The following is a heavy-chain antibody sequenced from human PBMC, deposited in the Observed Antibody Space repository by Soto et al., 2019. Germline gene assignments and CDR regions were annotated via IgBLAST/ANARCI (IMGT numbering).Heavy chain of an antibody. J-gene: IGHJ5*02. D-gene: IGHD6-19*01. CDR2: ISYDGSNK. CDR3: AREQGTVADWFDP. V-gene: IGHV3-30-3*01. CDR1: GFTFSSYA. Sequence: QVQLVESGGGVVQPGRSLRLSCAASGFTFSSYAMHWVRQAPGKGLEWVALISYDGSNKYYADSVKGRFTISRDNSKNTLYLQMNSLRAEDTAVYYCAREQGTVADWFDPWGQGTLVTVSS.